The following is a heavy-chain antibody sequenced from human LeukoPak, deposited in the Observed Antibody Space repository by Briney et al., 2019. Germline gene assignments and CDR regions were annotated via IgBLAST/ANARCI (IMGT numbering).Heavy chain of an antibody. D-gene: IGHD3-3*01. CDR3: TRSLYYDSWSGYFGGEDFDY. CDR2: IRSKGNNYAT. J-gene: IGHJ4*02. CDR1: GFTFSGSA. V-gene: IGHV3-73*01. Sequence: GGSLRLSCAASGFTFSGSAIHWVRQASGKGLEWVGRIRSKGNNYATTYGASVRGRFTFSRDDSKNTAYLQMNSLKTEDTAVYYCTRSLYYDSWSGYFGGEDFDYWGQGTLVTVSS.